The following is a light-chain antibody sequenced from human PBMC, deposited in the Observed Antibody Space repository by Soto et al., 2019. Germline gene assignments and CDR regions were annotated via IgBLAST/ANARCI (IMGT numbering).Light chain of an antibody. V-gene: IGKV3-20*01. CDR3: QYYGSSPWT. CDR1: QSVSSNY. CDR2: SAF. Sequence: EIVLTQPPGTLSLSPGERGTLSCRASQSVSSNYLAWYQQKPGQAPRLLIYSAFSRPTGIPDRFSGSGSGTDFTLTISRLEPEDFAVYYCQYYGSSPWTFGQGTKVEIK. J-gene: IGKJ1*01.